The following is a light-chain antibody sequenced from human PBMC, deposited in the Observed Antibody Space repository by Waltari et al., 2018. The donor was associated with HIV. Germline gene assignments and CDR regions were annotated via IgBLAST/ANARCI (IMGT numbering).Light chain of an antibody. V-gene: IGLV2-11*01. CDR3: CSYADTYAWV. CDR1: TSDVGGYDY. CDR2: DVR. J-gene: IGLJ3*02. Sequence: QSALTQPRSVSGSPGQSVTISCTGTTSDVGGYDYVSWFQRHPGKAPKLMIYDVRKRPSGVSDRFSGSKSGNTASRTISGLQAEDEADYFCCSYADTYAWVFGGGTKLTVL.